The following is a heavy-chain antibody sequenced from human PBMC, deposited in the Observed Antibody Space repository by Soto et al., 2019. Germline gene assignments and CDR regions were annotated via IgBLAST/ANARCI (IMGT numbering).Heavy chain of an antibody. CDR1: GGTFSSYA. Sequence: QVQLVQSGAEVKKPGSSVKVSCKASGGTFSSYAISWVRQAPGQGLEWMGGIMPIFGTANYAKKFQGRVKITADESTSTAYMELSSLRSEETAVYYCARSSLGGHIVVVNALRPYYYGMDVWGQGTTVTVSS. J-gene: IGHJ6*02. CDR2: IMPIFGTA. D-gene: IGHD2-21*01. V-gene: IGHV1-69*01. CDR3: ARSSLGGHIVVVNALRPYYYGMDV.